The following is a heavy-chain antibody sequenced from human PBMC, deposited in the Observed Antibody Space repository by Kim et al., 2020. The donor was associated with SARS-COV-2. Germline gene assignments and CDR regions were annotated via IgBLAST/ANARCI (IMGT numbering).Heavy chain of an antibody. D-gene: IGHD2-21*01. V-gene: IGHV1-18*01. J-gene: IGHJ4*02. CDR3: ARDGQAYCGTN. Sequence: TNYAQKLQGRVTMTTDTSTSTAYMELRSLRSDDTAVYYCARDGQAYCGTNWGQGTLVTVSS. CDR2: T.